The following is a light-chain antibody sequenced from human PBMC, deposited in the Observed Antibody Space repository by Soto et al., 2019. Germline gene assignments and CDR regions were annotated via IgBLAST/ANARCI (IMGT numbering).Light chain of an antibody. V-gene: IGKV3-20*01. CDR3: QQYMSSVT. Sequence: EIVLTQAAASLSLAPGQRATLSCRASQSVDTTFFAWYQKKPGQAPRLLIYGASKRATGIPDRFSGSGSGTDLTLIISRLEPEDFAVYYCQQYMSSVTFGQGTKVEIK. CDR2: GAS. J-gene: IGKJ1*01. CDR1: QSVDTTF.